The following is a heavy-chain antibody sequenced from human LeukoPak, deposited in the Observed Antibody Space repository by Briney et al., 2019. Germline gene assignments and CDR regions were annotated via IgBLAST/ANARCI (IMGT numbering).Heavy chain of an antibody. D-gene: IGHD2-2*01. CDR1: GYTFITYA. CDR3: ASTGGCSSTSCSYYYGMDV. J-gene: IGHJ6*02. V-gene: IGHV1-3*01. CDR2: INAGNGNT. Sequence: ASVKVSCKASGYTFITYAMHWVRQAPGQRLEWMGWINAGNGNTKYSQKFQDRVTMTEDTSTDTAYMQLSSLRSEDTAVYYCASTGGCSSTSCSYYYGMDVWGQGTTVTVSS.